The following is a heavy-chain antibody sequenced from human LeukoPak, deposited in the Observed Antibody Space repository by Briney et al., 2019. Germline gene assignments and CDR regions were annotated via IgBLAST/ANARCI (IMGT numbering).Heavy chain of an antibody. CDR1: GFTFSSYA. V-gene: IGHV3-23*01. Sequence: GGSLRLSCAASGFTFSSYAMSWVRQAPGKGLEWVSAISGSGGSTYYADSVKGRFTISRDNSKNTLYLQMNSLRAEDTAVYYCAKDQLVGMATIWRGPDAFDIWGQGTMVTVSS. CDR3: AKDQLVGMATIWRGPDAFDI. CDR2: ISGSGGST. J-gene: IGHJ3*02. D-gene: IGHD5-12*01.